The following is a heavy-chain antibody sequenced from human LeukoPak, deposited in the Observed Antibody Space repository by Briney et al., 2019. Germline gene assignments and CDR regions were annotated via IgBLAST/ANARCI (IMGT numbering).Heavy chain of an antibody. Sequence: GGSLRLSCAASGFTFSSYWMSWVRQAPGKGLEWVANIKQDGSEKYYVDSVKGRFTISRDNAKNSLYLQMNSLRAEDTAVYYCAKDHLTLQSPFDYWGQGTLVTVSS. CDR2: IKQDGSEK. CDR1: GFTFSSYW. V-gene: IGHV3-7*01. D-gene: IGHD4-11*01. CDR3: AKDHLTLQSPFDY. J-gene: IGHJ4*02.